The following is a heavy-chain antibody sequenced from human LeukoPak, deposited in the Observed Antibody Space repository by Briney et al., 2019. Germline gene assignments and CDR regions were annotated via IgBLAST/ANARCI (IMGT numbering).Heavy chain of an antibody. J-gene: IGHJ4*02. CDR1: GFTVSSNY. Sequence: PGGSLRLSCAASGFTVSSNYMSWVRQAPGKGLVWVSRINGDGSSTSYADSVKGRFTISRDNAKNTLYLQMNSLRAEDTAVYYCARARDGYNSSRAGDYWGQGTLVTVSS. D-gene: IGHD5-24*01. CDR2: INGDGSST. CDR3: ARARDGYNSSRAGDY. V-gene: IGHV3-74*01.